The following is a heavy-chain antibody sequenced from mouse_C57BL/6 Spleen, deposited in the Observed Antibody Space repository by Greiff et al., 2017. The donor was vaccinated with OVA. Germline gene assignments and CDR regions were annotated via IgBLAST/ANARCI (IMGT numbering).Heavy chain of an antibody. Sequence: EVMLVESEGGLVQPGSSMKLSCTASGFTFSDYYMAWVRQVPEKGLEWVANINSNGSSTYYLDSLKSRFIISRDNATNILYLQMSSLKSEDTATYYCARDLCNYTYAMDYWGQGTSVTVSA. CDR1: GFTFSDYY. V-gene: IGHV5-16*01. D-gene: IGHD2-1*01. CDR2: INSNGSST. J-gene: IGHJ4*01. CDR3: ARDLCNYTYAMDY.